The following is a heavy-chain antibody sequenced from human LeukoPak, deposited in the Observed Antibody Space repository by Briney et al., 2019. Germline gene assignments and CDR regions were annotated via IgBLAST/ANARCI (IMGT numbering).Heavy chain of an antibody. CDR1: GGTFSSYA. Sequence: ASVKVSCKASGGTFSSYAISWVRQAPGQGLEWMGGIIPIFGTANYAQKFQGRVTITADKSTSTAYMELSSLRSEDTAVYYCARGADSYYYDSSGYSGYWGQGTLVTVSS. CDR2: IIPIFGTA. D-gene: IGHD3-22*01. J-gene: IGHJ4*02. CDR3: ARGADSYYYDSSGYSGY. V-gene: IGHV1-69*06.